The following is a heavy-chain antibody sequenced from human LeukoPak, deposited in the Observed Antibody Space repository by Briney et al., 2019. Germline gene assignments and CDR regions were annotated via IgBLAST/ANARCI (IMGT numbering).Heavy chain of an antibody. CDR3: ARDVGNFDY. V-gene: IGHV3-74*01. CDR1: GFNFSNYW. Sequence: PGGSLRLSCAASGFNFSNYWMHWVRQAPGKGLVWVSRINGDGISTGYADSVKGRFTVSRDNAKKTLYLQMNSLRAEDTAVYYCARDVGNFDYWGQGTLVTVSS. J-gene: IGHJ4*02. CDR2: INGDGIST.